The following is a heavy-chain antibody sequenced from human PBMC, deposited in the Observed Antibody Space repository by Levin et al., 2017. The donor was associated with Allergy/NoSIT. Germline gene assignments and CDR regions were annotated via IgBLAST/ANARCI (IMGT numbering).Heavy chain of an antibody. V-gene: IGHV3-53*01. CDR1: GFTVSSNY. D-gene: IGHD3-10*01. CDR3: ARAPTRMVRGVLDAFDI. CDR2: IYSGGST. J-gene: IGHJ3*02. Sequence: GGSLRLSCAASGFTVSSNYMSWVRQAPGKGLEWVSVIYSGGSTYYADSVKGRFTISRDNSKNTLYLQMNSLRAEDTAVYYCARAPTRMVRGVLDAFDIWGQGTMVTVSS.